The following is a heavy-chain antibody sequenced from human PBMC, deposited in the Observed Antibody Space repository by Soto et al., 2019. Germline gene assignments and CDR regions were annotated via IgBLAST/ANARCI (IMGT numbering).Heavy chain of an antibody. CDR2: TYHRSRFFS. Sequence: SQTLSLTCAISGDSVSSYSAAWNWIRQPPSGGLEWLGRTYHRSRFFSDYAESVKSRIIINPDTSKNQFSLQLKSVTPEDTAVYYCVRDRYSSSGWFDPWGQGTPVTVSS. V-gene: IGHV6-1*01. J-gene: IGHJ5*02. D-gene: IGHD3-10*01. CDR3: VRDRYSSSGWFDP. CDR1: GDSVSSYSAA.